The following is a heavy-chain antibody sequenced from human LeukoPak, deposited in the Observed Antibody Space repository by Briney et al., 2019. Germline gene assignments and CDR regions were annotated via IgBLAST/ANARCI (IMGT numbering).Heavy chain of an antibody. V-gene: IGHV1-69*06. Sequence: SVKVSCKASGYTFTSYDINWVRQATGQGLEWMGGIIPIFGTTNYAQKFQDRVTITADKSTSTAYMELSSLRSEDTAVYYCARVVGLTGYSSSWYSGYYYYMDVWGKGTTVTVSS. CDR3: ARVVGLTGYSSSWYSGYYYYMDV. CDR1: GYTFTSYD. D-gene: IGHD6-13*01. J-gene: IGHJ6*03. CDR2: IIPIFGTT.